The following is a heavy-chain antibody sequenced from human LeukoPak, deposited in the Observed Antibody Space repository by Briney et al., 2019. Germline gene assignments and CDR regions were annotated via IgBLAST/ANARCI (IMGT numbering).Heavy chain of an antibody. Sequence: GGSLRLSCAASGFTFSSYSMNWVRQAPGKGLEWVSSISSSSSYIYYADSVKGRFTISRDNAKNSLYLQMNSLRAEDTAVYYCAKGGSNNWSFDNWGQGTLVTVSS. CDR2: ISSSSSYI. D-gene: IGHD1-1*01. CDR3: AKGGSNNWSFDN. CDR1: GFTFSSYS. J-gene: IGHJ4*02. V-gene: IGHV3-21*01.